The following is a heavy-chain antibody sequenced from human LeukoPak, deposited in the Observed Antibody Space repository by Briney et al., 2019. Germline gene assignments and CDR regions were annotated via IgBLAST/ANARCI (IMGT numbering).Heavy chain of an antibody. J-gene: IGHJ4*02. Sequence: ASVKVSCKASGYTFTSYHMHWVRQAPGQGLEWMGIINPSGGSTNYAQRFRGRVTMTRDMSTGTVYMELRSLRSDDTAVYYCARGSSGYYYFTYWGQGTLVTVSS. D-gene: IGHD3-22*01. CDR2: INPSGGST. CDR3: ARGSSGYYYFTY. V-gene: IGHV1-46*01. CDR1: GYTFTSYH.